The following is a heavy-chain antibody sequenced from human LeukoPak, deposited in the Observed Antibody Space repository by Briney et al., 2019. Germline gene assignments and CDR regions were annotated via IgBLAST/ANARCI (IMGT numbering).Heavy chain of an antibody. Sequence: GGSLRLSCAASGFTFDMYAMSWVRQAPGKGLEWVSVISGGGGSTYYADSVKGRFTISRDNSKNTLYLQMNSLRAEDTAVYYCARALRPTKPAAALRDWGQGTLVTVSS. J-gene: IGHJ4*02. CDR1: GFTFDMYA. CDR3: ARALRPTKPAAALRD. V-gene: IGHV3-23*01. D-gene: IGHD2-2*01. CDR2: ISGGGGST.